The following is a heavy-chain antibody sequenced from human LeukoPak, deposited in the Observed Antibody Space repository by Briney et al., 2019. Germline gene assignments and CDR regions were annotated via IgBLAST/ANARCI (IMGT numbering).Heavy chain of an antibody. CDR2: INHSGST. D-gene: IGHD3-16*01. CDR3: ARGDYLIDY. V-gene: IGHV4-34*01. J-gene: IGHJ4*02. CDR1: GGSFSGYY. Sequence: SETLSLTCAVYGGSFSGYYWSWIRQPPGKGLEWIGEINHSGSTNYNPSLKSRVTISVDTSKNQFSLKLSSVTAADTAVYYCARGDYLIDYWGQGTLVTVSS.